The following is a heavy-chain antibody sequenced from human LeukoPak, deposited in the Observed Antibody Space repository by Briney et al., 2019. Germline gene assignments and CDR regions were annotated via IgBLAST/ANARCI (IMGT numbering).Heavy chain of an antibody. CDR2: ISYDGSNK. D-gene: IGHD1-26*01. V-gene: IGHV3-30*18. CDR3: AKYGGGAPT. Sequence: PGGSLRLSCAASGFTFSSYGMHWVRQAPGKGLEWVAVISYDGSNKYYADSVKGRFTISRDNSKNTLYLQMNSLRAEDTAVYYCAKYGGGAPTWGQGTLATVSS. CDR1: GFTFSSYG. J-gene: IGHJ5*02.